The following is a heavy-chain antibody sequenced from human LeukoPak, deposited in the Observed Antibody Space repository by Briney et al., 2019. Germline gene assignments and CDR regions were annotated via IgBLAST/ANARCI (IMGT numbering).Heavy chain of an antibody. CDR1: GFRFNEKW. Sequence: GGSLRLSCAASGFRFNEKWMTWVRQAPGKGLEWVANIKADGSVKHYVDSVEGRFSISRDNARSSLYLQLNSLRAEDTAVYYCVRDSDYQRNSGGLYAHYDALDIWGHGTMVTVSS. J-gene: IGHJ3*02. CDR3: VRDSDYQRNSGGLYAHYDALDI. CDR2: IKADGSVK. V-gene: IGHV3-7*01. D-gene: IGHD2-21*01.